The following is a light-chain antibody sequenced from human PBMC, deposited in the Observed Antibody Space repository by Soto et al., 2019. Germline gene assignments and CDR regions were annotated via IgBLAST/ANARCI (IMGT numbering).Light chain of an antibody. V-gene: IGKV1-13*02. CDR1: QGISSA. CDR3: QQFNSYPFT. CDR2: DAS. Sequence: AIQLTQSPSSLSASVGDRVTITCRASQGISSALAWYQQKPGKAPKLLIYDASSLESGVPSSFSRSGSGTDFTLTISSLQPEDFATYDCQQFNSYPFTFGPGTKVDIK. J-gene: IGKJ3*01.